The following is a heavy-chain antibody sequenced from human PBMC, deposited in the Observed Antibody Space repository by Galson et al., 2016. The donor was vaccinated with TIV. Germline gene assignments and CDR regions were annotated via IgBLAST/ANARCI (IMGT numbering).Heavy chain of an antibody. D-gene: IGHD5-18*01. CDR2: LSGNSYSK. CDR1: GFSFGDFA. V-gene: IGHV3-9*01. Sequence: SLRLSCAASGFSFGDFAIHWVRQAPGKGLEWVSGLSGNSYSKGYADSVTGRFTISRDNAKNYLYLQMDSLRIEDTALYYCAKARGHSYGSPQDYCYGMDGWGQGTTVTVS. CDR3: AKARGHSYGSPQDYCYGMDG. J-gene: IGHJ6*02.